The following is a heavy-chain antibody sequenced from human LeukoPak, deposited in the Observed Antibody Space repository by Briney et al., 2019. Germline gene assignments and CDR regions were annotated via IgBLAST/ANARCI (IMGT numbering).Heavy chain of an antibody. CDR1: GFTFSSYE. Sequence: GGSLRLSCAASGFTFSSYEMNWVRQAPGKGLEWVSYISSSGSTIYYADSVKGRFTISRDNAKNSLYLQMNSLRAEDTAVYYCARVLTILYCMDVWAKGTTVTVSS. CDR2: ISSSGSTI. CDR3: ARVLTILYCMDV. V-gene: IGHV3-48*03. J-gene: IGHJ6*03. D-gene: IGHD3-10*01.